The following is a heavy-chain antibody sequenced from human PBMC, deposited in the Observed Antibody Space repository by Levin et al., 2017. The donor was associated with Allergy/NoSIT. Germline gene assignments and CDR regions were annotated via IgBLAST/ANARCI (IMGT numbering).Heavy chain of an antibody. J-gene: IGHJ3*01. CDR3: AKRGYCSGNTCQSHDAIDV. CDR1: GFTFSSYG. CDR2: IVFDGNDQ. V-gene: IGHV3-30*18. Sequence: GESLKISCAASGFTFSSYGMHWVRQAPGKGLEWVALIVFDGNDQYYADSVKGRFTISRDNSKNTLYLQMSSLRENDTAIYYCAKRGYCSGNTCQSHDAIDVWGQGTLVIVSS. D-gene: IGHD2-15*01.